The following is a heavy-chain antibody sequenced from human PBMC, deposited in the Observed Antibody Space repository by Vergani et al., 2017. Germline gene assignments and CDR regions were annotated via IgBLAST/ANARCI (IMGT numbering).Heavy chain of an antibody. Sequence: EVQLEESGGGLVLPGRSLRLSCVASGFTSAGYAMHWVRQAPGKGLEWVSGISWNRNSIGYADSVKGRFTISRDNAKNSLYLQMNSLRAQDTALNYCAKDLGTSSGGGWFDPWGQGTLVTVSS. J-gene: IGHJ5*02. CDR3: AKDLGTSSGGGWFDP. CDR2: ISWNRNSI. D-gene: IGHD6-6*01. CDR1: GFTSAGYA. V-gene: IGHV3-9*02.